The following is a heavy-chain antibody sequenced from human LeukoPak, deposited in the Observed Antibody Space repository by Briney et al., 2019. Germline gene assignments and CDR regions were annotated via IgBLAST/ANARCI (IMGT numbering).Heavy chain of an antibody. Sequence: GGSLRLSCAASGFTFSRYSMNWVRQAPGKGLEWVSSITSSSSSTYRYYADSVKGRFTVSRDNAKNSLYLQMNSLRAEDTAVYYCASLFHDSSGYYPLYYWGQGTLVTVSS. D-gene: IGHD3-22*01. CDR3: ASLFHDSSGYYPLYY. CDR1: GFTFSRYS. CDR2: ITSSSSSTYR. V-gene: IGHV3-21*01. J-gene: IGHJ4*02.